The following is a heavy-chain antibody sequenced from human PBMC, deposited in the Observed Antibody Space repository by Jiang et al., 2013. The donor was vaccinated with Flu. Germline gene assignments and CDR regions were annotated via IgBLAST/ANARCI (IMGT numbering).Heavy chain of an antibody. Sequence: SGAEVKKPGASVKVSCKVSGYTLTELSMHWVRQAPGKGLEWMGGFDPEDGETIYAQKFQGRVTMTEDTSTDTAYMELSSLRSEDTAVYYCATAGYCSSTSCSRYWFDPGAREPWSPSPQ. D-gene: IGHD2-2*01. J-gene: IGHJ5*02. V-gene: IGHV1-24*01. CDR1: GYTLTELS. CDR3: ATAGYCSSTSCSRYWFDP. CDR2: FDPEDGET.